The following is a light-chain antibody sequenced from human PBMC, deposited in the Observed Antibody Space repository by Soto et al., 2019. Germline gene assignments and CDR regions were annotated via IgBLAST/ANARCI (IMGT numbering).Light chain of an antibody. J-gene: IGKJ5*01. CDR1: ERIYSAY. CDR3: QQYGNSPLT. V-gene: IGKV3-20*01. Sequence: EVVLTQSPGTLSLSRGERATLSCRASERIYSAYLGWYQQKPGQAPRLLIYGTSSRATGIPDRFSGSGSGTDFTLTISRLEPEDFAVYYCQQYGNSPLTFGQGTRLDIK. CDR2: GTS.